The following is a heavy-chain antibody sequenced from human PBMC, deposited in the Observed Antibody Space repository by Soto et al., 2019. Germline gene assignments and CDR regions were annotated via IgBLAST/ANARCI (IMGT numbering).Heavy chain of an antibody. Sequence: GGSLSLSCAASGFTFSIHGMHWFRQTPCKWLEWVAVISNDGNKKYYVESVEGRFSISRDNSKSIVYLQMNNVRIEDTAKYYCAKDKVPYYDFWSGQRWFDPWGQGTQVTVSS. CDR2: ISNDGNKK. V-gene: IGHV3-30*18. D-gene: IGHD3-3*01. CDR1: GFTFSIHG. J-gene: IGHJ5*02. CDR3: AKDKVPYYDFWSGQRWFDP.